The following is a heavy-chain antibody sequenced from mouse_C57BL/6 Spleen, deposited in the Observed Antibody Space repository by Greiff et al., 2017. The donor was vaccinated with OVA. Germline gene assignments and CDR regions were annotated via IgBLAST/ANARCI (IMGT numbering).Heavy chain of an antibody. CDR2: INYDGSST. J-gene: IGHJ2*01. D-gene: IGHD4-1*01. Sequence: EVMLVESEGGLVQPGSSMKLSCTASGFTFSDYYMAWVRQVPEKGLEWVANINYDGSSTYYLDSLKSRFIISRDNAKNILYLQMSSLTSEDTATDYCARDRGLGDFDDWGKGTTLTVSS. CDR3: ARDRGLGDFDD. V-gene: IGHV5-16*01. CDR1: GFTFSDYY.